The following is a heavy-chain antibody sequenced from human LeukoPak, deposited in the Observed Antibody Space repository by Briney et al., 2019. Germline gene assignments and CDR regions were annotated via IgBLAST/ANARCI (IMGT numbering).Heavy chain of an antibody. J-gene: IGHJ4*02. Sequence: ASVKVSCKASGYTFTSYGISWVRQAPGQGLEWMGWISAYNGNTNYAQKLQGRVTMTTDTSTSTAYMELRSLRSEDAAVYYCARPSVSSGWYYFDYWGQGTLVTVSS. CDR2: ISAYNGNT. D-gene: IGHD6-19*01. V-gene: IGHV1-18*01. CDR3: ARPSVSSGWYYFDY. CDR1: GYTFTSYG.